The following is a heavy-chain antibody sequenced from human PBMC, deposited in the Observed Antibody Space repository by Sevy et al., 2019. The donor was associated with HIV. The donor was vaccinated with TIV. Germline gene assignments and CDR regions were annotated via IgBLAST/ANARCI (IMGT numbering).Heavy chain of an antibody. CDR3: VRHPGVATLYFDY. CDR2: IYPGHSDT. CDR1: GYTFTNYW. J-gene: IGHJ4*02. Sequence: GESLKISCKGSGYTFTNYWIGWVRQMPRKGLEWMGIIYPGHSDTRYSPSLQGQVTISADKSISTAYLQWSSLKASDTAIYYCVRHPGVATLYFDYWGQGILVTVSS. D-gene: IGHD5-12*01. V-gene: IGHV5-51*01.